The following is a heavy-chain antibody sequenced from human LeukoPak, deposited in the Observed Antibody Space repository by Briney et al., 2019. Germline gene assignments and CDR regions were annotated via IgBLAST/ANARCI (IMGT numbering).Heavy chain of an antibody. CDR3: AKPQGLPAAAFDY. CDR1: GFTFSSYA. D-gene: IGHD2-2*01. V-gene: IGHV3-23*01. Sequence: GGSLRLSCAASGFTFSSYAMSWVRQAPGKGLEWVSAISGSGGSTYYADSVKVRFTISRDNSRNTLYLQMNSLRAEDTAVYYCAKPQGLPAAAFDYWGQGTLVTVSS. CDR2: ISGSGGST. J-gene: IGHJ4*02.